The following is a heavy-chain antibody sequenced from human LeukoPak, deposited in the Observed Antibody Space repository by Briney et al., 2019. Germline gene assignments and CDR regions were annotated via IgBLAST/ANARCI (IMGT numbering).Heavy chain of an antibody. D-gene: IGHD3-22*01. CDR1: GYTFTGYY. V-gene: IGHV1-2*02. CDR2: INPNSGGT. J-gene: IGHJ3*02. Sequence: GASVKVSCKASGYTFTGYYMHWVRQAPGQGLGWMGWINPNSGGTNYAQKFQGRVTMTRDTSISTAYMELSRLRSDDTAVYYCAREYYYDSSGYYRNDAFDIWGQGTMVTVSS. CDR3: AREYYYDSSGYYRNDAFDI.